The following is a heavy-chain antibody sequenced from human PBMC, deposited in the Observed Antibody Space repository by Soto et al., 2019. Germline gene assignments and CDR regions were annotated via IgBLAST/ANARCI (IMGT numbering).Heavy chain of an antibody. J-gene: IGHJ4*02. CDR3: ARLSGSYNDRYFDS. Sequence: PSETLSLTCTASGGSISSADYYWTWIRQPPGKGLEWIGNVYYNGNTYYNPSLKSRLTISVDTSNNQFSLKVRSVTAADTAVYYCARLSGSYNDRYFDSWGQGTLVTVSS. CDR2: VYYNGNT. D-gene: IGHD1-26*01. CDR1: GGSISSADYY. V-gene: IGHV4-39*01.